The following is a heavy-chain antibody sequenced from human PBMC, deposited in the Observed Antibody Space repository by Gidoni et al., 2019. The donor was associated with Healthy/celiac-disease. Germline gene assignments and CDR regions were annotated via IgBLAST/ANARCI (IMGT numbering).Heavy chain of an antibody. CDR2: INHSGST. J-gene: IGHJ3*02. Sequence: QVQLQQWGAGLLKPSETLSLTCAVYGGSFRGYYWSWIRQPPGKGLAWIGEINHSGSTNYNPPLKSRVTISVDTSKNQFSLKLSSVTAADTAVYYCARSADPRITMVRGVIGAFDIWGQGTMVTVSS. CDR3: ARSADPRITMVRGVIGAFDI. CDR1: GGSFRGYY. V-gene: IGHV4-34*01. D-gene: IGHD3-10*01.